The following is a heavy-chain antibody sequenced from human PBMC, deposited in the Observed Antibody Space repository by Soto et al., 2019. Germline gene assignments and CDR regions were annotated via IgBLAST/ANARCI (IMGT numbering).Heavy chain of an antibody. CDR1: GYIFTNSW. CDR2: IYPGDSDT. J-gene: IGHJ6*02. CDR3: ARLQAAMPAAVGMDV. Sequence: PGESLTISCKGSGYIFTNSWIGWVRQMPGKGLEWVGIIYPGDSDTRYSPSFQGQVTISADKSITTAYLQWSSLTASDTAMYYCARLQAAMPAAVGMDVWGHGTAVTVSS. V-gene: IGHV5-51*01. D-gene: IGHD2-2*01.